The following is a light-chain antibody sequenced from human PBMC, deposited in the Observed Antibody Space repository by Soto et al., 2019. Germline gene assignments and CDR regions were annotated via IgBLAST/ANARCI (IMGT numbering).Light chain of an antibody. Sequence: HSVLTQPASVSGSPGQSITISCTGTSSDVGAYNYVSWYQQYPGKAPKLMIFEVSYRPSGVSNRFSGSKSGNTASLTISGLQAEDEADYYCGSYISSDTLVVFGGGTKLTVL. V-gene: IGLV2-14*01. CDR3: GSYISSDTLVV. CDR2: EVS. J-gene: IGLJ2*01. CDR1: SSDVGAYNY.